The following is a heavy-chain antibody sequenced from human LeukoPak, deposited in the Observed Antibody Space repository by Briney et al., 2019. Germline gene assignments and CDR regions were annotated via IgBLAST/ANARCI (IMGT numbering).Heavy chain of an antibody. CDR3: ARIAAAGNFDY. V-gene: IGHV3-21*01. J-gene: IGHJ4*02. CDR1: GFTFSTYA. Sequence: PGGSLRLSCAASGFTFSTYAISWVRQAPGKGLEWVSCISSSSSYIYYADSVKGRFTISRDNAKNSLYLQMNSLRAEDTAVYYCARIAAAGNFDYWGQGTLVTVSS. CDR2: ISSSSSYI. D-gene: IGHD6-13*01.